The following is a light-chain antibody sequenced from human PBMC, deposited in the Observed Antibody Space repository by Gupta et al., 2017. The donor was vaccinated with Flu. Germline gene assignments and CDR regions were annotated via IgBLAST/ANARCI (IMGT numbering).Light chain of an antibody. J-gene: IGKJ3*01. CDR3: QHYDNFSLT. CDR2: DAS. Sequence: GDRVTITCQANQDINHYLNWYQQRPGEAPKLLIYDASTLEAGVPSRFSGSGSGTDFTLTITSLQSEDIATYYCQHYDNFSLTFGPGTKVEIK. V-gene: IGKV1-33*01. CDR1: QDINHY.